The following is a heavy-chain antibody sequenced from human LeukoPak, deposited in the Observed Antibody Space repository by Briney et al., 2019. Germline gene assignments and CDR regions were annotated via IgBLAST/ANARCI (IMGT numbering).Heavy chain of an antibody. V-gene: IGHV4-59*12. J-gene: IGHJ4*02. CDR1: GGSISSYY. Sequence: KPSETLSLTCTVSGGSISSYYWSWIRQPPGKGLEWIAFIYYSGSTRYNPSLNSRVTISVDTSKNQFSLRLSSVTAADTAVYYCASHFGASPHYFDYWGQGTLVTVSS. CDR3: ASHFGASPHYFDY. D-gene: IGHD3-16*01. CDR2: IYYSGST.